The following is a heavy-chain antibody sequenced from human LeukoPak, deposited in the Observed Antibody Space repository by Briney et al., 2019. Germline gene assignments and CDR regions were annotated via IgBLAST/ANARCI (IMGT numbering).Heavy chain of an antibody. CDR3: AKYGNSGWVIDN. CDR1: GGSIGSDY. V-gene: IGHV4-59*08. D-gene: IGHD6-19*01. J-gene: IGHJ4*02. CDR2: IYYTGGT. Sequence: SETLSLTCTVSGGSIGSDYWTWIRQPPGKGLEYIGYIYYTGGTNYNPSLKSRVTTSVDTSKNQFSLKLSSVTAAGTAVYFCAKYGNSGWVIDNWGQGTLVTVSS.